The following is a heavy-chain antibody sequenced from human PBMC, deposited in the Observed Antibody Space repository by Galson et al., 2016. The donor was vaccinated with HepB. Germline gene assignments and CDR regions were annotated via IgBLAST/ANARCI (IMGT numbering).Heavy chain of an antibody. Sequence: ETLSLTCAVYGGSFSGYYWSWIRQPPGKVLEWIGEINHSGSTHYNPAPKSRVTISVDTSKNQFSLKQSSVTAAYTAVYYCARLTGLRCLECILRGAFDDRGQGTLVTVSS. CDR3: ARLTGLRCLECILRGAFDD. CDR2: INHSGST. CDR1: GGSFSGYY. D-gene: IGHD3-3*01. J-gene: IGHJ4*02. V-gene: IGHV4-34*01.